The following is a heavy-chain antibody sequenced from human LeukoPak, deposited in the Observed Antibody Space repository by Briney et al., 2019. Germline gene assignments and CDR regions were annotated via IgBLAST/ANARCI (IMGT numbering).Heavy chain of an antibody. CDR2: IRNDGSDK. Sequence: GGSLRLSCAASGFTFSNHGMHWVRLAPGKGLEWVAFIRNDGSDKYYGASVKGRFTIPRDNPKNTVYVQMNSLRGEDTAEYYCAKDESSDRGGPIDYWGQGTLVTVSS. V-gene: IGHV3-30*02. J-gene: IGHJ4*02. D-gene: IGHD1-14*01. CDR1: GFTFSNHG. CDR3: AKDESSDRGGPIDY.